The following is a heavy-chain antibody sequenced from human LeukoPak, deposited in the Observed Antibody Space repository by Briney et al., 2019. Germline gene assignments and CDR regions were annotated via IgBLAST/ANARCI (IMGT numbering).Heavy chain of an antibody. CDR3: ARYGSGGRFFDY. D-gene: IGHD3-10*01. CDR2: ISSSSSYI. CDR1: GFTFSSYS. V-gene: IGHV3-21*01. J-gene: IGHJ4*02. Sequence: GRSLRLSCAASGFTFSSYSMNWVRQAPGKGLDWVSSISSSSSYIYYADSVKGRFTISRDNAKNSLYLQMNSLRAEDTAVYCCARYGSGGRFFDYWGQGTLVTVSS.